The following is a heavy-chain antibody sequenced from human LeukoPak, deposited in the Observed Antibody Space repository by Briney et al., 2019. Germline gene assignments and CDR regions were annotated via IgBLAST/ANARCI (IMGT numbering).Heavy chain of an antibody. V-gene: IGHV3-7*01. CDR2: IKWDGSEI. D-gene: IGHD2-8*01. CDR3: AKGLMNPRGASDY. CDR1: EFTFSSYW. J-gene: IGHJ4*02. Sequence: HTGGSLRLSCVAFEFTFSSYWMSWVRQAPGKGLEWVANIKWDGSEIFYVDSVKGRFTISRDNAKNSLYLQMDSLRAEDTAVYYCAKGLMNPRGASDYWGQGTLVTVSS.